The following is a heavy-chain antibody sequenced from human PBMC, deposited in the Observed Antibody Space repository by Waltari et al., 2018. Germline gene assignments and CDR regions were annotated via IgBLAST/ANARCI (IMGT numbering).Heavy chain of an antibody. D-gene: IGHD1-26*01. Sequence: QVQLVQSGAEVKKPGASVKVSCKVSGSTLTELSMHWVRQAPGKGLEWMGGVDPEDGETIYAQKFQGRVTMTEDTSTDTAYMELSSLRSEDTAMYYCATLVVGATPDAFDIWGQGTMVTVSS. J-gene: IGHJ3*02. CDR2: VDPEDGET. CDR3: ATLVVGATPDAFDI. V-gene: IGHV1-24*01. CDR1: GSTLTELS.